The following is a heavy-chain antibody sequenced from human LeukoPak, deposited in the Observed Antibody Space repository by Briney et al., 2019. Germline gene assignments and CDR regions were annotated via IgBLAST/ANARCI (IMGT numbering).Heavy chain of an antibody. CDR1: GFTFDDYA. V-gene: IGHV3-9*01. CDR2: INWNSGSI. CDR3: AKADGYYYDSSGPGPY. D-gene: IGHD3-22*01. J-gene: IGHJ4*02. Sequence: PGGSLRLSCAASGFTFDDYAMHWVRQAPGRGLEWVSGINWNSGSIGYADSVKGRFTISRDNAKNSLYLQMNSLRPEDTALYYCAKADGYYYDSSGPGPYWGQGTLVTVSS.